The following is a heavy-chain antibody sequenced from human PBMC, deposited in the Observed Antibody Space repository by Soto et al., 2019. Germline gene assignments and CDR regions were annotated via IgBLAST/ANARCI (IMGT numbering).Heavy chain of an antibody. V-gene: IGHV4-61*01. CDR2: IYYSGST. J-gene: IGHJ6*02. CDR1: GGSVSSGSYY. Sequence: QVQLQESGPGLVKASETLSLTCTVSGGSVSSGSYYWSWIRQPPGKGLEWIGYIYYSGSTNYNPSLKSRVTISVDTSKNQFPLRLSSVTAADTAVYYCARGMDYYYYGMDVWGQGTTVTVSS. CDR3: ARGMDYYYYGMDV.